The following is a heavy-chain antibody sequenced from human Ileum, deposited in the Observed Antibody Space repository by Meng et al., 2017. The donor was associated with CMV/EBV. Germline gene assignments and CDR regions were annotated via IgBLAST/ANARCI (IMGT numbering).Heavy chain of an antibody. Sequence: QGPAQEAGPGPVKPSEPLLLTCTVSGDSISSGDYFWGWIRQPPKGLEWVASITYSGTTYYNPSLKSRVTMSVDTSKNQFSLKLNSVTAADTAVYYCVRASITMIDYWGQGTLVTVSS. J-gene: IGHJ4*02. CDR3: VRASITMIDY. CDR1: GDSISSGDYF. D-gene: IGHD3-22*01. V-gene: IGHV4-39*07. CDR2: ITYSGTT.